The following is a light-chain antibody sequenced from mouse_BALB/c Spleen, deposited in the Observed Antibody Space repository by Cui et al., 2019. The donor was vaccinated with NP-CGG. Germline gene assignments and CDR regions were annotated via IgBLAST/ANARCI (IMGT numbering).Light chain of an antibody. J-gene: IGLJ1*01. CDR3: ALWYSNHWV. CDR2: GTN. V-gene: IGLV1*01. Sequence: AVVTHVSALTTSPGETVTLTCRSSTGTVTTSNYANWVQEKPDHLFTGLIGGTNNRAPGVPARFSGSLIGDKAALTITGAQTEDEAIYFCALWYSNHWVFGGGTKLTVL. CDR1: TGTVTTSNY.